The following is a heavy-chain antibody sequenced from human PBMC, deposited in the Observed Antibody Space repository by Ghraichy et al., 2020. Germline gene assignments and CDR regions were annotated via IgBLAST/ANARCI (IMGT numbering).Heavy chain of an antibody. CDR2: TSYRSKWYN. D-gene: IGHD3-16*01. Sequence: SQTLSLTCAISGDSVTSNNAAWNWIRQSPSRGLEWLGRTSYRSKWYNDYAVSVKSRITINPDTSKNQFSLHLNSGTPEDTAVYYWVRARGGTFDYWGQETLVTVSS. CDR1: GDSVTSNNAA. J-gene: IGHJ4*02. CDR3: VRARGGTFDY. V-gene: IGHV6-1*01.